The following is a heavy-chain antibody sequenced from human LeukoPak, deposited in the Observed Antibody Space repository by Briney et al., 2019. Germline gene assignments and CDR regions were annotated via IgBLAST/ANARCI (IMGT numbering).Heavy chain of an antibody. CDR2: IYYSGST. CDR1: GGSISSSSYY. Sequence: SETLSLTCTVSGGSISSSSYYWGWIRRPPGKGLEWIGSIYYSGSTYYNPSLKSRVTMSVDTSKNQFSLKLSSVTAADTAVYYCARVGPNIRWFDPWGQGTLVTVSS. J-gene: IGHJ5*02. CDR3: ARVGPNIRWFDP. D-gene: IGHD1-26*01. V-gene: IGHV4-39*01.